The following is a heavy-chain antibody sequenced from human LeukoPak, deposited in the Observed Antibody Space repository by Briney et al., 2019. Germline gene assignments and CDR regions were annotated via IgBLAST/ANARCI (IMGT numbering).Heavy chain of an antibody. CDR2: INPNSGGT. Sequence: ASVKVSCKASGYTFTCSYVHSVRQAPGQGLEWMGWINPNSGGTNYAQKFQGRVTMTRDTSISTAYMELSRLRSDDTAVYYCARGYPLPTTAAVTYFQHWGQGTLVTVSS. CDR3: ARGYPLPTTAAVTYFQH. V-gene: IGHV1-2*02. CDR1: GYTFTCSY. J-gene: IGHJ1*01. D-gene: IGHD6-13*01.